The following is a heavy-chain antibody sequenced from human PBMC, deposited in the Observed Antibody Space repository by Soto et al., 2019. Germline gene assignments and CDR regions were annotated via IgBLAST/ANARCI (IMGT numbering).Heavy chain of an antibody. D-gene: IGHD6-13*01. J-gene: IGHJ6*01. Sequence: KGLEWMGGIIPIFGTANYAQKFQGRVTITADESTSTAYMELSSLRSEDTAVYYCASPHSAAADYYYSGMEVWGQGTTVTGSS. V-gene: IGHV1-69*01. CDR3: ASPHSAAADYYYSGMEV. CDR2: IIPIFGTA.